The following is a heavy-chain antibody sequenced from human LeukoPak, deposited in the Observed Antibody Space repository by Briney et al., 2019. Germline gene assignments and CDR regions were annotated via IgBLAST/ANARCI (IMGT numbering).Heavy chain of an antibody. CDR1: GYTFTSYY. D-gene: IGHD4-17*01. CDR3: ARGSTRYGDYGPRYYYYGMDV. V-gene: IGHV1-46*01. J-gene: IGHJ6*02. Sequence: ASVKVSCKASGYTFTSYYMHWVRQAPGQGLEWMGIINPSGGSTSYAQKFQGRVTMTRDTSTSIVYMELSSLRSEDTAVYYCARGSTRYGDYGPRYYYYGMDVWGQGTTVTVSS. CDR2: INPSGGST.